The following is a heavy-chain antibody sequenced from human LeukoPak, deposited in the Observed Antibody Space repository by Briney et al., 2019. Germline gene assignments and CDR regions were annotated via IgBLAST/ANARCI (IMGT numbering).Heavy chain of an antibody. CDR1: GFTFSSYA. CDR2: ISSNGGST. Sequence: GGSLRLSCSASGFTFSSYAMHWVRQAPGKGLEYVSAISSNGGSTYYADSVKGRFTISRDNSKNTLYLQMSSLRAEDTAVYCCVKGPYLAFDIWGQGTMVTVSS. V-gene: IGHV3-64D*06. D-gene: IGHD3-10*01. CDR3: VKGPYLAFDI. J-gene: IGHJ3*02.